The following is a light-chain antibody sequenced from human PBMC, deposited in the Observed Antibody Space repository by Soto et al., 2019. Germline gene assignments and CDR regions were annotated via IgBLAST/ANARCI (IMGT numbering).Light chain of an antibody. CDR2: DAS. Sequence: EIVLTQSPATLSLSPGERATLXXXXSQSVSIYLAWYQQRPGQAPRLLIYDASNRATGIPARFSGSGSGTDFTLTISSLEPEDFAVYYCQQRSNWPPITFGQGTRLEIK. V-gene: IGKV3-11*01. CDR3: QQRSNWPPIT. CDR1: QSVSIY. J-gene: IGKJ5*01.